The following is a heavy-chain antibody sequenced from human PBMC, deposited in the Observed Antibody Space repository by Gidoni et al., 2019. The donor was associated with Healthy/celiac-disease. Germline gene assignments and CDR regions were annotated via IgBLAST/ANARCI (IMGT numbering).Heavy chain of an antibody. V-gene: IGHV1-69*02. D-gene: IGHD3-10*01. CDR2: IIPILGIA. Sequence: QVQLVQSGAEVKKPGSSVKVSCKASGGTFSSYTISWVRQAPGHGLEWMGRIIPILGIANYAQKFQGRVTITADKSTSTAYMELSSLRSEDTAVYYCARGPDEGYYGSGSYTVYGMDVWGQGTTVTVSS. J-gene: IGHJ6*02. CDR3: ARGPDEGYYGSGSYTVYGMDV. CDR1: GGTFSSYT.